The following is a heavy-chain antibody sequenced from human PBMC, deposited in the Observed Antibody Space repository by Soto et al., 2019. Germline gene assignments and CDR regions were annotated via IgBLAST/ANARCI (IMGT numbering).Heavy chain of an antibody. CDR3: ARTGIAVADSYYYYGMDV. V-gene: IGHV4-59*01. CDR1: GGSISSYS. CDR2: IYYSGST. Sequence: SETLSLTCTVSGGSISSYSWSWIRQPPGKGLEWIGYIYYSGSTNYNPSLKSRVTISVDTSKNQFSLKLSPVTAADTAVYYCARTGIAVADSYYYYGMDVWGQGTTVTISS. D-gene: IGHD6-19*01. J-gene: IGHJ6*02.